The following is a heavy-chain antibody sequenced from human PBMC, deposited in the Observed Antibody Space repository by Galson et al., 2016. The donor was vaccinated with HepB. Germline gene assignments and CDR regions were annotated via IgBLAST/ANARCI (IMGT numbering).Heavy chain of an antibody. Sequence: SLRLSCAVSDLASSGFIFSDYAMHWVRQAPGKGLEWVAVIAYDGTAKYYADSVKGRFTISRDDSNNTLYLQMNSLRGEDTAVYYCARSDTAMVADLDSWGQGTQVIVSS. CDR3: ARSDTAMVADLDS. CDR2: IAYDGTAK. V-gene: IGHV3-30*04. CDR1: GFIFSDYA. D-gene: IGHD5-18*01. J-gene: IGHJ4*02.